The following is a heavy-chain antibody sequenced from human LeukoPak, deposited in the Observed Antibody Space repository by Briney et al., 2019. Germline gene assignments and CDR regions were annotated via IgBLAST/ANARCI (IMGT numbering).Heavy chain of an antibody. CDR1: GYTFSNYA. V-gene: IGHV1-18*01. Sequence: ASVKDSCKASGYTFSNYAITWVRQAPGQGLEWMGWISACNGNTNYAQKLQGRVTMTTDTSTNTAYLELRSLRSDDTAVYYCARGLEWLTRRHNWFDPWGQGTLVTVSS. CDR3: ARGLEWLTRRHNWFDP. D-gene: IGHD3-3*01. J-gene: IGHJ5*02. CDR2: ISACNGNT.